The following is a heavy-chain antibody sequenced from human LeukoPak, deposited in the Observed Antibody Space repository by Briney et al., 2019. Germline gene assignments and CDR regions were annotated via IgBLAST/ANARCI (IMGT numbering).Heavy chain of an antibody. CDR3: ARGRTDYGDYGALDY. Sequence: GGSLRLSCAASGFTFSNAWMSWVRQAPGKGLEWVSAISGSGGSTYYADSVKGRYTISRDNAKNSLYLQMNSLRAEDTALYYCARGRTDYGDYGALDYWGQGTLVTVSS. J-gene: IGHJ4*02. CDR1: GFTFSNAW. V-gene: IGHV3-23*01. CDR2: ISGSGGST. D-gene: IGHD4-17*01.